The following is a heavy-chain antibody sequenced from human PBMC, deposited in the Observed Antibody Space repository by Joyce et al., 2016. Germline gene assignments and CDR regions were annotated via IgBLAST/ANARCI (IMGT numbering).Heavy chain of an antibody. J-gene: IGHJ5*02. Sequence: QVHLVQSGAEVKKPGASVKVSCKASGYSFADYYIHWLRQAPGQGLEWMGRIKPSSHGTNYAQKLLGRVTMTSDTSISTAYLELTSLKSDDTAVYYCARSGRAWMNYFDPWGQGTLVTVSS. CDR3: ARSGRAWMNYFDP. V-gene: IGHV1-2*06. CDR2: IKPSSHGT. CDR1: GYSFADYY. D-gene: IGHD1-7*01.